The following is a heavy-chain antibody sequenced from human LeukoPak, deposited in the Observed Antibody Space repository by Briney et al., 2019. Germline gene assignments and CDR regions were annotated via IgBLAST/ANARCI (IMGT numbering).Heavy chain of an antibody. J-gene: IGHJ4*02. D-gene: IGHD5-18*01. V-gene: IGHV3-53*01. CDR2: IYSAANT. CDR3: ARGAYSETYYPIRH. CDR1: GFTVSSNS. Sequence: GGSLRLSCTVSGFTVSSNSMSWVRQAPGKGLEWVSFIYSAANTHYSDSVKGRFTISIDNSKNTLYLQMNSLRAEDTAVYYCARGAYSETYYPIRHWGQGTLVTVSS.